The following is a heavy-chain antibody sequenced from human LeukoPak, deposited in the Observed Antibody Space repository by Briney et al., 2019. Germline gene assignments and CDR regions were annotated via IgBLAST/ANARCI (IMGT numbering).Heavy chain of an antibody. CDR2: TSSDLNVK. D-gene: IGHD3-10*01. CDR3: AREGYYGSGSPPSLYFDY. Sequence: GGSLRLPCAASGFTFRNYVIHWVRQAPGKGLEWVAVTSSDLNVKLYADSVKGRFTISRDNSRSTLYLQMNSLRPEDTAIYYCAREGYYGSGSPPSLYFDYWGQGTLVTVSS. J-gene: IGHJ4*02. CDR1: GFTFRNYV. V-gene: IGHV3-30-3*01.